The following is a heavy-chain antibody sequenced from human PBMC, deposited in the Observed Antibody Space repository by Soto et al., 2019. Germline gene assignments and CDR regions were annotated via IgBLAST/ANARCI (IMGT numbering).Heavy chain of an antibody. J-gene: IGHJ3*02. CDR2: FDPEDGET. V-gene: IGHV1-24*01. CDR3: ARPDT. CDR1: GYTLTELS. Sequence: ASVKVSCKVSGYTLTELSMHWVRQAPGKGLEWMGGFDPEDGETIYAQKFQGRVTITADESTSTAYMELSSLRSEDTAVYYCARPDTWGQGTMVTVSS.